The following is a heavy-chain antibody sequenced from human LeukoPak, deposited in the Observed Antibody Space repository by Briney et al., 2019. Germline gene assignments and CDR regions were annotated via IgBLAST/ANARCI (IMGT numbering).Heavy chain of an antibody. V-gene: IGHV4-59*01. J-gene: IGHJ6*03. Sequence: SETLSLTCTVSGGSISSYYWSWIRQPPGKGLEWIGYIYYSGSTNYNPSLKSRVTISVDTSKNQFSLKLSSVTAADTAVYYCAREYSSGWYRRYYMDVWGKGTTVTISS. CDR2: IYYSGST. D-gene: IGHD6-19*01. CDR3: AREYSSGWYRRYYMDV. CDR1: GGSISSYY.